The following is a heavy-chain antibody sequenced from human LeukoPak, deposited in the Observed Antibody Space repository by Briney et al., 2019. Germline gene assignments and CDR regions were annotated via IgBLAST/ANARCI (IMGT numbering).Heavy chain of an antibody. CDR2: ISYDGSNK. CDR3: AKDGNYGMDV. J-gene: IGHJ6*02. Sequence: GGSLRLSCAASGFTFSSYGMHWVRQAPGKGLEWVAVISYDGSNKYYADSVKGRFTISRDNSKNTLYLQMNSLRAEDTAVYYCAKDGNYGMDVWGQGTTVTVSS. CDR1: GFTFSSYG. V-gene: IGHV3-30*18. D-gene: IGHD4-23*01.